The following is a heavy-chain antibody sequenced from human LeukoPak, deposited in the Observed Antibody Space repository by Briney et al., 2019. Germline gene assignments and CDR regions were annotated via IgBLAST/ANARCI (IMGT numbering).Heavy chain of an antibody. J-gene: IGHJ3*02. V-gene: IGHV3-48*01. Sequence: GGSLRLSCAASGFTFSSYSMNWVRQAPGQGLEWVSYISSSSSTIYYADSVKGRFTISRDNAKNSLYLQMNSLRAEDTAVYYCARVGAARRGLGFDIWGQGTMVTVSS. CDR3: ARVGAARRGLGFDI. D-gene: IGHD6-6*01. CDR1: GFTFSSYS. CDR2: ISSSSSTI.